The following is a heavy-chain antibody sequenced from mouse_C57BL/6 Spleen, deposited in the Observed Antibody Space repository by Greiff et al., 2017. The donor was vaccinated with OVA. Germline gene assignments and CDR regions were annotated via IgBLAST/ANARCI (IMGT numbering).Heavy chain of an antibody. D-gene: IGHD2-4*01. V-gene: IGHV5-17*01. CDR1: GFTFSDYG. J-gene: IGHJ3*01. Sequence: EVQLQQSGGGLVKPGGSLKLSCAASGFTFSDYGMHWVRQAPEKGLEWVAYISSGSSTIYYADKVKGRFTISRDNAKNTLFLQMTSLRSEDTAMYYCARGGPIYYDPAFAYWGQGTLVTVSA. CDR3: ARGGPIYYDPAFAY. CDR2: ISSGSSTI.